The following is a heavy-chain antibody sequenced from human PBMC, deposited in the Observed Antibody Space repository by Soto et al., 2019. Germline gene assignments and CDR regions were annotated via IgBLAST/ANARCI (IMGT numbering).Heavy chain of an antibody. Sequence: QVQLVQSGAEVKKPGASVKVSCKASGYTFTSYGISWVRQAPGQGLEWMGWISAYNGNTNYAQKHQGRVTMTTDTYTRTAYMELRSLRSDDTAVYYCARDTAAARTNFYYYGMDVWGQGTTVTVSS. CDR1: GYTFTSYG. J-gene: IGHJ6*02. V-gene: IGHV1-18*01. CDR3: ARDTAAARTNFYYYGMDV. D-gene: IGHD6-13*01. CDR2: ISAYNGNT.